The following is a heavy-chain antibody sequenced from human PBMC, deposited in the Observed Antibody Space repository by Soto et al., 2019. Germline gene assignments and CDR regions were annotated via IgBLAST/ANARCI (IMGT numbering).Heavy chain of an antibody. J-gene: IGHJ5*02. CDR3: ARGGIASHWFDP. V-gene: IGHV4-31*03. CDR2: IFHSGGT. Sequence: QVQLQESGPGLLKPSQTLSLTCNVSNGYINSGGFYWSWIRQHPGKGLEWIGYIFHSGGTLYNPSPNSRVSLSADTSKNQLSLNLRSVTVADTAVYYCARGGIASHWFDPWGQGILVTVSS. CDR1: NGYINSGGFY. D-gene: IGHD6-13*01.